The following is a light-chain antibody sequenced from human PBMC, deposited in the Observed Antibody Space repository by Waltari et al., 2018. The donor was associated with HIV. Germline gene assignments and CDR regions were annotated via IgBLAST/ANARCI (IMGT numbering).Light chain of an antibody. J-gene: IGLJ2*01. V-gene: IGLV2-11*01. CDR1: SSDVGGYNY. Sequence: QSALTQPRSVSGSPGQSVTVSCTGTSSDVGGYNYVSWYQQHPGKAPKLMIYDVNKRPSGVPDRCSGSKSGNTASLTISGLQAEDEADYYGCSYAGNYTLVFGGGTKLTVL. CDR3: CSYAGNYTLV. CDR2: DVN.